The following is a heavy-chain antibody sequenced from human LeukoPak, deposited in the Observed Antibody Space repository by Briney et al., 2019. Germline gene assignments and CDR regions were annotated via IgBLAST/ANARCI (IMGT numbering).Heavy chain of an antibody. D-gene: IGHD3-3*01. V-gene: IGHV4-39*01. CDR2: IYYSGST. Sequence: SETLSLTCTVSGGSISSSSYYWGWLRQPPGQGLEWIGSIYYSGSTYYNPSLKSRVTISVDTSKNQFSLKLSSVTAADTAVYYWAKTVKVFGVGRAYYYMDVWGKGTTVTVSS. CDR3: AKTVKVFGVGRAYYYMDV. CDR1: GGSISSSSYY. J-gene: IGHJ6*03.